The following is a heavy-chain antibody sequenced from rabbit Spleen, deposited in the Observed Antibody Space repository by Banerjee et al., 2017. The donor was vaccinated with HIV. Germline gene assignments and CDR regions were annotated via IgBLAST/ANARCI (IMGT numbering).Heavy chain of an antibody. CDR3: ARDTSSSFSSYGMDL. CDR1: GFSFSDRDV. D-gene: IGHD1-1*01. V-gene: IGHV1S45*01. J-gene: IGHJ6*01. Sequence: QEQLVESGGGLVKPEGSLTLTCKASGFSFSDRDVMCWVRQAPGKGLEWIACIYGGDGISTAYASWAKGRFTVSKTSSTTVTLQMTSLTAADTATYFCARDTSSSFSSYGMDLWGPGTLVTVS. CDR2: IYGGDGIST.